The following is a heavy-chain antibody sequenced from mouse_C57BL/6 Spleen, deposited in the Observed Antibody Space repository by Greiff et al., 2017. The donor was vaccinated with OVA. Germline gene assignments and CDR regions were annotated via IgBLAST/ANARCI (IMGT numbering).Heavy chain of an antibody. V-gene: IGHV1-80*01. Sequence: VKLQQSGAELVKPGASVKISCKASGYAFSSYWMNWVKQRPGKGLEWIGQIYPGDGDTNYNGKFKGKATLTADKSSSTAYMQLSSLTSEDSAVYFCARGGYYGNYYWYFDVWGTGTTVTVSS. CDR2: IYPGDGDT. CDR1: GYAFSSYW. J-gene: IGHJ1*03. D-gene: IGHD2-1*01. CDR3: ARGGYYGNYYWYFDV.